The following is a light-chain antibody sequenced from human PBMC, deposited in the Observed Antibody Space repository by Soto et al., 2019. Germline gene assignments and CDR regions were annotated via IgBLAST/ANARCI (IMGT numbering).Light chain of an antibody. CDR3: QQYGSSPT. Sequence: EIVFTQSPGTLSLSLGERATLSCRARKSVSSSYLAWYPQKPVKSPRLLIYGASSRATGIPDRFSGSGSGTDFTLTISRLEPEDFAVYYCQQYGSSPTFGQGTKVDIK. CDR2: GAS. J-gene: IGKJ1*01. V-gene: IGKV3-20*01. CDR1: KSVSSSY.